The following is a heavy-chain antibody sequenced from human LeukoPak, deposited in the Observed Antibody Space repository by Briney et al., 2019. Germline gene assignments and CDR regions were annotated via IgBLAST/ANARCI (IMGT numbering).Heavy chain of an antibody. CDR2: ISYDGSNK. CDR3: ASPDPDY. Sequence: AGGSLRLSCAASGFTFSSYGMHWVRQAPGKGLEWVAVISYDGSNKYYADSVKGRFTISRDNAKNSLYLQMNSLRVEDTAVYYCASPDPDYWGQGTLVTVSS. J-gene: IGHJ4*02. CDR1: GFTFSSYG. V-gene: IGHV3-30*03.